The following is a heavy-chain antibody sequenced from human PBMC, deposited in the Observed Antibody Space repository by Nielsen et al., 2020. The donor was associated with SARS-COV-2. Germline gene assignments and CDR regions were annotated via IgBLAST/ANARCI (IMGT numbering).Heavy chain of an antibody. CDR2: TYYRSKWYN. J-gene: IGHJ4*02. D-gene: IGHD1-26*01. Sequence: SQTLSLTCAISGDSVSSNSAAWNWLRQSPSRGLEWLGRTYYRSKWYNDYAVSVKSRITINPDTSKNQFSLQLNSVTPEDTAVYYCARDLLSWELAKYYFDYWGQGTLVTVSS. V-gene: IGHV6-1*01. CDR1: GDSVSSNSAA. CDR3: ARDLLSWELAKYYFDY.